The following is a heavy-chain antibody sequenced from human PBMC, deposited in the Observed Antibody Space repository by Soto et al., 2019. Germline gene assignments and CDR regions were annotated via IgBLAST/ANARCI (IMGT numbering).Heavy chain of an antibody. CDR2: ISYDGSNK. V-gene: IGHV3-30*03. J-gene: IGHJ4*02. Sequence: QVQLVESGGGVVQPGRSLRLSCAASGFTFSSYGMHWVGQAPGKGLGWGAVISYDGSNKYYADSVKGRFTISRDNSKNTLYLQMNSLRAEDTAVYYCARDSRHRLWFGDGIGKGGFDYWGQGTLVTVSS. D-gene: IGHD3-10*01. CDR3: ARDSRHRLWFGDGIGKGGFDY. CDR1: GFTFSSYG.